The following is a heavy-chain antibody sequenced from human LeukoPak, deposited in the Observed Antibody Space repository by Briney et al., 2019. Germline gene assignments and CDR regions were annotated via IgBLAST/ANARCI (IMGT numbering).Heavy chain of an antibody. CDR2: INPSGGST. CDR3: ARERLERRTKEFDY. V-gene: IGHV1-46*01. J-gene: IGHJ4*02. D-gene: IGHD1-1*01. CDR1: GYTSTSNY. Sequence: GASVKVSCKASGYTSTSNYIHWVRQAPGQGLEWMGIINPSGGSTSYPQKFQGRVTVTRDMSTSTVYMELSSLRSEDTAVYYCARERLERRTKEFDYWGQGTLVTVSS.